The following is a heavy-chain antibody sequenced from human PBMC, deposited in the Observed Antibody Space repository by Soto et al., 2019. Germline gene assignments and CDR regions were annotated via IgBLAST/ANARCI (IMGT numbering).Heavy chain of an antibody. Sequence: ASVKVSCKASGYTFTGYYMHWVRQAPGQGLEWMGWINPNSGGTNYAQKFQGWVTMTRDTSISTAYMELSRLRSDDTAVYYCARDLGGTGKNNAFDIWGQGTMVTVSS. V-gene: IGHV1-2*04. CDR2: INPNSGGT. CDR3: ARDLGGTGKNNAFDI. CDR1: GYTFTGYY. J-gene: IGHJ3*02. D-gene: IGHD3-10*01.